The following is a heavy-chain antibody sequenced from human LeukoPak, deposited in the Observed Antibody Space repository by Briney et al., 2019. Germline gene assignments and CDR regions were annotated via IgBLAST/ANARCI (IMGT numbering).Heavy chain of an antibody. CDR3: ARDSLYQQLSSYGMDV. Sequence: GGSLRLSCAASGFTFSSYWMSWVRQAPGKGLEWVANITQDGSEKFYVDSVKGRFTISRDNAKNSLYLQMHSLRAEDTAVYYCARDSLYQQLSSYGMDVWGQGTTVTVSS. CDR1: GFTFSSYW. V-gene: IGHV3-7*03. J-gene: IGHJ6*01. CDR2: ITQDGSEK. D-gene: IGHD2-2*01.